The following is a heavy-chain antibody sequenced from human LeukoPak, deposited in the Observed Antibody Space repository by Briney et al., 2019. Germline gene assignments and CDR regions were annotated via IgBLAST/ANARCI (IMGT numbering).Heavy chain of an antibody. V-gene: IGHV4-31*01. D-gene: IGHD4-17*01. CDR1: GGSISSGGYY. J-gene: IGHJ4*02. Sequence: SQTLSLTCTVSGGSISSGGYYWSWIRQHPGKGLEWIGYIYYSGSTYYNPSLKSQVTISVDTSKNQFSLKLSSVTAADTAVYYCASGDGDYVDYWGQGTLVTVSS. CDR2: IYYSGST. CDR3: ASGDGDYVDY.